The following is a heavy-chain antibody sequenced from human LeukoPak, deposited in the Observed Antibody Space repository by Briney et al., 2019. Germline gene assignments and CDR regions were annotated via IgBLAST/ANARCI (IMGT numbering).Heavy chain of an antibody. CDR1: GFTFNNYA. CDR2: ISGGGETT. D-gene: IGHD4-17*01. Sequence: GGSLRLSCAASGFTFNNYAMNWVRQAPGKGLEWVSSISGGGETTYYADSAKGRFTLSRDNSQNTLYLQMNSLRAEDTAVYYCARDYADYVGYFFFDYWGQGTLVTVSS. J-gene: IGHJ4*02. CDR3: ARDYADYVGYFFFDY. V-gene: IGHV3-23*01.